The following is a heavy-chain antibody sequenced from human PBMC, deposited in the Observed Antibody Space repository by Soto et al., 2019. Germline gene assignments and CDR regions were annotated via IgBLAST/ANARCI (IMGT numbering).Heavy chain of an antibody. CDR2: INSDGSST. V-gene: IGHV3-74*01. CDR3: VRRVTDYGMDV. J-gene: IGHJ6*02. CDR1: GFTLRSYW. Sequence: GGSLRLSCAASGFTLRSYWMHWVRQAPGKGLVWVSRINSDGSSTSYADSVKGRFTISRDNAKNTLLLQMNSLRAEDTAVYYCVRRVTDYGMDVWGQGTTVTVSS. D-gene: IGHD2-21*02.